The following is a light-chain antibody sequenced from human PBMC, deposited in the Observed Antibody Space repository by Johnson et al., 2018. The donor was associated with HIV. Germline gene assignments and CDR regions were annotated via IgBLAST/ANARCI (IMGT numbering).Light chain of an antibody. CDR1: TSNIGNNY. Sequence: QSVLTQPPSVSAAPGEKVTISCSGSTSNIGNNYVSWYQQVPGTAPKLLIYDNNKRPSGIPDRFSGSKSGTSATLGISGLQTGDEGDYYCGTWESRLNVCYVFGSGTHVTVL. CDR3: GTWESRLNVCYV. V-gene: IGLV1-51*01. J-gene: IGLJ1*01. CDR2: DNN.